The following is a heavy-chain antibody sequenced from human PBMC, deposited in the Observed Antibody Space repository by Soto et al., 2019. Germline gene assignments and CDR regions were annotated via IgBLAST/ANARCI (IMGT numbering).Heavy chain of an antibody. Sequence: ASVKVSCKASGYTFTGYYMHWVRQAPGQGLEWMGWINPNSGGTNYAQKFQGWVTMTRDTSISTAYMELSRLRSDDTAVYYCAREELGYCSGGSCYYYYYGMDVWGQGTTVTVSS. J-gene: IGHJ6*02. D-gene: IGHD2-15*01. CDR3: AREELGYCSGGSCYYYYYGMDV. V-gene: IGHV1-2*04. CDR1: GYTFTGYY. CDR2: INPNSGGT.